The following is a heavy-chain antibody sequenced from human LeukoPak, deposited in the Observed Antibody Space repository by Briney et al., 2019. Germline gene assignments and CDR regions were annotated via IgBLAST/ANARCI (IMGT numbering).Heavy chain of an antibody. CDR3: ARVTHYYDSSGYYFDPPVSGFDI. D-gene: IGHD3-22*01. J-gene: IGHJ3*02. Sequence: PGGSLRLSCAASGFTFSSYGMHWVRQAPGKGLEWVAVISYDGSNKYYADSVKGRFTISRDNSKNTLYLQMNSLRAEDTAVYYCARVTHYYDSSGYYFDPPVSGFDIWGQGTMVTVSS. V-gene: IGHV3-30*03. CDR1: GFTFSSYG. CDR2: ISYDGSNK.